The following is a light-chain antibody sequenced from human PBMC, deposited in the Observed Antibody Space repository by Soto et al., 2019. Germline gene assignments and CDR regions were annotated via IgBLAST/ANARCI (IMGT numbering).Light chain of an antibody. V-gene: IGKV1-39*01. Sequence: DIQMTQSPSSLSASVGDSVTITCRASQSISSYLNWYQQKPGKAPKLLIYAPSSLQSGVPSRFSGSGSGTDFTLTISSLQPEDFATYYCQQSYSTPYTFGQGTKLEIK. CDR1: QSISSY. CDR2: APS. CDR3: QQSYSTPYT. J-gene: IGKJ2*01.